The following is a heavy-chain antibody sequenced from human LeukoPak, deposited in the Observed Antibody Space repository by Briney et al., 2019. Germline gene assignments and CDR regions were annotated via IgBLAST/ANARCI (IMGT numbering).Heavy chain of an antibody. CDR2: TRNELFKK. D-gene: IGHD3-3*01. Sequence: QPGGSLRLSCVASGFSFSSFGIHWVRQAPGKGLEWVALTRNELFKKDYADSVKGRFVVSRDNSKNTLYLQMNNLRGEDTASTRGYWYYMDVWGTGTTVAVSS. CDR1: GFSFSSFG. CDR3: YWYYMDV. V-gene: IGHV3-30*02. J-gene: IGHJ6*03.